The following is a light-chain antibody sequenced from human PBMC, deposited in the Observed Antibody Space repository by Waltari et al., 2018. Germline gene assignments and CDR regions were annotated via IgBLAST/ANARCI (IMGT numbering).Light chain of an antibody. V-gene: IGKV1-39*01. CDR1: QTIENY. Sequence: DIQMTQSPSSLSASVGDRVSIPCRASQTIENYLNWYQLKPGKAPKLLIYAASSLQSGVPSRFSGSGSGTDFTLTITSLQPEDFATYYCHQTYSNLITFGQGTRL. CDR3: HQTYSNLIT. CDR2: AAS. J-gene: IGKJ5*01.